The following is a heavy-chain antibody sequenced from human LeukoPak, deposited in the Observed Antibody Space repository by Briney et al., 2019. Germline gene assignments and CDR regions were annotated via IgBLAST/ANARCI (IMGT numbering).Heavy chain of an antibody. D-gene: IGHD5-12*01. V-gene: IGHV1-2*02. CDR2: INPNSGGT. CDR1: GYTFTGYY. J-gene: IGHJ4*02. CDR3: AREGGYDYSVDY. Sequence: ASVKVSCKASGYTFTGYYMHWVRQAPGQGLEWMGWINPNSGGTNYAQRFQGRVTMTRDTSISTAYMELSRLRSDDTAVYYCAREGGYDYSVDYWGQGTLVTVSS.